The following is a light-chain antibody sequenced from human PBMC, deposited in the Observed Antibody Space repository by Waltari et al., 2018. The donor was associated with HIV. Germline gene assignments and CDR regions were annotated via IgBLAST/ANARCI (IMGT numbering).Light chain of an antibody. J-gene: IGLJ3*02. CDR1: ALPKQY. Sequence: SHELTQPPSVSVSPGQTARITCFGDALPKQYAYWYQQKPGQAPILVMYKYTKRPSGIPERVNGSISGPTVTLTISGCQPEDEADYDCQSADSSGTYWMFGGGTKLTVL. V-gene: IGLV3-25*03. CDR2: KYT. CDR3: QSADSSGTYWM.